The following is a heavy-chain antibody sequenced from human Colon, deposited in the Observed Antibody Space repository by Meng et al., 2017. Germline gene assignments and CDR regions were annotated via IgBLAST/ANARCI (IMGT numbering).Heavy chain of an antibody. CDR3: ARGYSSGEDAFDI. CDR1: GDSVSSNSAA. CDR2: TYYRSKWYN. Sequence: SETLSLTCAISGDSVSSNSAAWNWSRQSPSRGVEWLGRTYYRSKWYNDYAVSVKSRITINPDTSKNQFSLQLNSMTPEDTAVYYCARGYSSGEDAFDIWGQGTMVTVSS. V-gene: IGHV6-1*01. D-gene: IGHD6-19*01. J-gene: IGHJ3*02.